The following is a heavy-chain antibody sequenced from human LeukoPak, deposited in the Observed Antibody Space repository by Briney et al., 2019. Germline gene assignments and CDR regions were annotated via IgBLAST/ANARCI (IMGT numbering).Heavy chain of an antibody. D-gene: IGHD6-13*01. CDR3: AKGSLGSWYFFDY. V-gene: IGHV3-23*01. J-gene: IGHJ4*02. CDR2: ISSSGGDT. CDR1: GFTFSTYA. Sequence: GGSLRLSCAASGFTFSTYAMSWVRQAPGKGPEWVSTISSSGGDTYYADSVKGRFTVSIDNSKNTLFLRMNSLRAEDTALYYCAKGSLGSWYFFDYWGQGTLVTVSS.